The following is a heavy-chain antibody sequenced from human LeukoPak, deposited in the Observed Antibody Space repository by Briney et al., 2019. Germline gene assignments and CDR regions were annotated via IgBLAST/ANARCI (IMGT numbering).Heavy chain of an antibody. J-gene: IGHJ4*02. Sequence: KTGGSLRLSCAASGFTFSSYSMNWVRQAPGKGLEWVSSISASSTYIYYADSVKGRFTISRDNAKNSLYLQMNSLRAEDTAVYYCASPLTTVKVNYWGQGTLVTASS. V-gene: IGHV3-21*01. CDR3: ASPLTTVKVNY. CDR1: GFTFSSYS. D-gene: IGHD4-11*01. CDR2: ISASSTYI.